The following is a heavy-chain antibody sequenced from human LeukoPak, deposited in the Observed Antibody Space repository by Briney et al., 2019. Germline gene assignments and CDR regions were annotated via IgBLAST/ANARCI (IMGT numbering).Heavy chain of an antibody. CDR1: GFTFSDYY. D-gene: IGHD3-9*01. V-gene: IGHV3-11*01. Sequence: AGGSLRLSCAASGFTFSDYYMSWIRQAPGKGLEWVSDISSSGSTIYYADSVKGRFTISRDNAKNSLYLQMNSLRAEDTAVYYCARAPLTGYYDDAFDIWGQGTMVTVYS. CDR3: ARAPLTGYYDDAFDI. J-gene: IGHJ3*02. CDR2: ISSSGSTI.